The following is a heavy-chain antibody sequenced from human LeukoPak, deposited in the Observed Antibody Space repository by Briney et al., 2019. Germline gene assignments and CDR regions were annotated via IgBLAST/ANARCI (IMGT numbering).Heavy chain of an antibody. CDR1: GFTFDDYA. Sequence: PGRSLRLSCAASGFTFDDYAMHWVRQAPGKGLEWVSGISWNSGSIGYADSVKGRFTISRDNAKNSLYLQMNSLRAEDTALYYCAKGGRANYGDYARFDYWGQRTLVTVSS. CDR2: ISWNSGSI. J-gene: IGHJ4*02. CDR3: AKGGRANYGDYARFDY. V-gene: IGHV3-9*01. D-gene: IGHD4-17*01.